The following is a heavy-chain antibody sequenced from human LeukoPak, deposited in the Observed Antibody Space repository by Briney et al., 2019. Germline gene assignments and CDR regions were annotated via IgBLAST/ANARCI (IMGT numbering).Heavy chain of an antibody. CDR1: GFTFSSDW. CDR2: ISYDGSNK. D-gene: IGHD5-18*01. V-gene: IGHV3-30*03. CDR3: ARSGGYSYANA. Sequence: GGSLRLSCAASGFTFSSDWMRWVRQAPGKGLEWVAVISYDGSNKYYADSVKGRFTISRDNSKNTLYLQVNSLRAEDTAVYYCARSGGYSYANAWGQGTLVTVSS. J-gene: IGHJ5*02.